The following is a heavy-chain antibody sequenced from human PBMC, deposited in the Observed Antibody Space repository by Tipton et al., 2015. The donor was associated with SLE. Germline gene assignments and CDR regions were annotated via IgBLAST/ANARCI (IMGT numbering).Heavy chain of an antibody. V-gene: IGHV4-39*07. D-gene: IGHD6-13*01. Sequence: TLSLTCTVSGGSISSGTYYWSWIRQPPGKGLEWIGEINHSGSTNYNPSLKSRVTISVDTSKKQFSLKLSSVTAADTAVYYCARDLGMTAKNAMDVWGQGTTVTVTS. J-gene: IGHJ6*02. CDR3: ARDLGMTAKNAMDV. CDR2: INHSGST. CDR1: GGSISSGTYY.